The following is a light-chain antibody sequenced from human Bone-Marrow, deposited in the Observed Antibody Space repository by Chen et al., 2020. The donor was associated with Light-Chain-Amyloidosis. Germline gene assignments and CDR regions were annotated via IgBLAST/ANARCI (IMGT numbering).Light chain of an antibody. Sequence: SYELTQPPSVSVPPGQTARITCSGDDLPTKYAYWYQQKPGQAPLLVIHRDTERPSGISERFSGSSSGTTATLTISGVQAEDEADYHCQSADSSGTYEVIFGGGTKLTVL. CDR1: DLPTKY. V-gene: IGLV3-25*03. CDR2: RDT. J-gene: IGLJ2*01. CDR3: QSADSSGTYEVI.